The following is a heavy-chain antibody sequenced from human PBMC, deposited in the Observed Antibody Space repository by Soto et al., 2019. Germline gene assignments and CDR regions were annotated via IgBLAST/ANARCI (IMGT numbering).Heavy chain of an antibody. J-gene: IGHJ4*02. D-gene: IGHD5-12*01. CDR3: AKDQSATTGRWLQIGGVFSFDY. CDR1: GFTFRAYG. V-gene: IGHV3-30*18. CDR2: VSYDGTTK. Sequence: QVQLVESGGGVVQPGKSLRLSCTGSGFTFRAYGMHWVRQAPGKGLEWVAMVSYDGTTKYYADSVKGRFSVTRDNIKKTVYLHVDSLTTEDAGVYYCAKDQSATTGRWLQIGGVFSFDYWGQGVLVTVSS.